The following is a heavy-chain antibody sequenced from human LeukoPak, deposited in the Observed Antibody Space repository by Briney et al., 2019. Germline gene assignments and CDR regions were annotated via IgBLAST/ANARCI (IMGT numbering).Heavy chain of an antibody. V-gene: IGHV3-11*01. CDR1: GFTFSDYY. CDR2: ISSSGSTI. D-gene: IGHD5-12*01. Sequence: PGGSLRLSCAASGFTFSDYYMSWISQAPGQGRGWVSYISSSGSTIYYADSVKGRFTISRDNAKNSLYLQMNSLRAEDTAVYYCARLKDGGYEDYWGQGTLVTVSS. J-gene: IGHJ4*02. CDR3: ARLKDGGYEDY.